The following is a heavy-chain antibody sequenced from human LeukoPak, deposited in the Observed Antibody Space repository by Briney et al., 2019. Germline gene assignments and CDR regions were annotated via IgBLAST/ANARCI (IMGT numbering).Heavy chain of an antibody. CDR1: GYTFSDYG. J-gene: IGHJ2*01. V-gene: IGHV1-18*01. CDR2: ISAYNGNT. Sequence: ASVTVSCKASGYTFSDYGISWVRQAPGQGLEWMGWISAYNGNTNYAQKLQGRVTMTTDTSTSTAYMELRSLRSDDTAVYYCARFQSARSDHWYFDLWGRGTLVTVSS. CDR3: ARFQSARSDHWYFDL.